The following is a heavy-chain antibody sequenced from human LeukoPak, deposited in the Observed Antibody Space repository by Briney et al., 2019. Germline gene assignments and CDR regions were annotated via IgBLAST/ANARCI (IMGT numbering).Heavy chain of an antibody. D-gene: IGHD1-26*01. J-gene: IGHJ4*02. Sequence: GRSLRLSCAASGFAFCNFAMHWVRQAPGKGLEWVALISYDGSKKYYEDSVKGRFTISRDTSKNTLYLQMNSLRTEDTAVCYCAREGHGGAIDYWGQGTLVTVSS. CDR3: AREGHGGAIDY. V-gene: IGHV3-30-3*01. CDR2: ISYDGSKK. CDR1: GFAFCNFA.